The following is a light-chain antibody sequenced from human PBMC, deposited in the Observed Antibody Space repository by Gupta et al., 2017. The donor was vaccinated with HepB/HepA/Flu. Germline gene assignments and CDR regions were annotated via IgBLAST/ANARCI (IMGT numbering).Light chain of an antibody. V-gene: IGKV3-15*01. CDR2: GAS. Sequence: EIVMTQSPATLSVSRGERATLSCRVSPSVSSNLAWYQQKPGQAPRLLIYGASTRASAIPARFSGSGSGTEFTLTITSLQAEDFAVYYCQQYNTWPLTFGGGTKVEIK. CDR1: PSVSSN. CDR3: QQYNTWPLT. J-gene: IGKJ4*01.